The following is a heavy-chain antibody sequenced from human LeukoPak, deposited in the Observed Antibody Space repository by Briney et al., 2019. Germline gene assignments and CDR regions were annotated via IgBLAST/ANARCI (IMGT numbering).Heavy chain of an antibody. CDR1: GGSFSGYY. V-gene: IGHV4-34*01. D-gene: IGHD5-24*01. CDR3: ARHRSGWLQSSFDY. Sequence: SETLSLTCAVYGGSFSGYYWSWVRQPPGKGLEWIGEINHSGSTNYNPALKSRVTISVDTSKNQFSLKLSSVTAADTAVYYCARHRSGWLQSSFDYWGQGTLVTVSS. CDR2: INHSGST. J-gene: IGHJ4*02.